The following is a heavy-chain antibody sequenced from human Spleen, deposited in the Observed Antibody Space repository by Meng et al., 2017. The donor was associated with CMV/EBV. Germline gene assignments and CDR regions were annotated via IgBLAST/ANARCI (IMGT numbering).Heavy chain of an antibody. CDR2: ISWNAGSV. Sequence: GGSLRLSCAASGFTFDGYAMHWVRQAPGKGLEWVSAISWNAGSVAYADSVKGRFTISRDNAKNSLHLQMNSLRAEDTAVYYCARKSSGSYFNSWGQGTLVTVSS. CDR1: GFTFDGYA. V-gene: IGHV3-9*01. D-gene: IGHD1-26*01. J-gene: IGHJ4*02. CDR3: ARKSSGSYFNS.